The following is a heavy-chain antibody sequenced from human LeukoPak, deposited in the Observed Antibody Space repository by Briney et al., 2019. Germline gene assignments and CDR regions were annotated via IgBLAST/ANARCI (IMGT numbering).Heavy chain of an antibody. V-gene: IGHV1-69*06. CDR2: IIPIFGTA. D-gene: IGHD6-13*01. Sequence: GASVKVSCKASGYTFTSYGISWVRQAPGQGLEWMGGIIPIFGTANYAQKFQGRVTITADKSTSTAYMELSSLRSEDTAVYYCARSELRTWTSSQEYYYYYYMDVWGKGTTVTVSS. J-gene: IGHJ6*03. CDR1: GYTFTSYG. CDR3: ARSELRTWTSSQEYYYYYYMDV.